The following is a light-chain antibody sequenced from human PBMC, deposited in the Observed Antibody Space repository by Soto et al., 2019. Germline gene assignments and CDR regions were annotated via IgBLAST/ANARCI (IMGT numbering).Light chain of an antibody. CDR1: SSDVGSYNL. Sequence: ALAQPVSVSGSPGQSITISCTGTSSDVGSYNLVSWYQQHPGKAPKLMIYEVTKRPSGVSNRFSGSKSGNTASLTISGLQAEDEADYYYCSFAGGRTYVFGTGTKVTVL. V-gene: IGLV2-23*02. CDR3: CSFAGGRTYV. CDR2: EVT. J-gene: IGLJ1*01.